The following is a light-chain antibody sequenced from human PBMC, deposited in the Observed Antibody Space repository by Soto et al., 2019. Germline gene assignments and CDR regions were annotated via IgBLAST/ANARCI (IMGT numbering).Light chain of an antibody. CDR1: QSFGSTS. CDR3: QQYGDSPWT. V-gene: IGKV3-20*01. Sequence: EVVVTQSPGTLPFSPGERATLSCRASQSFGSTSLAWYQQKPGQAPRLLIYGASSRATGIPDRFTGSGSGTDFPLTISRLEPEDFAVYYCQQYGDSPWTFGQGTTVEIK. CDR2: GAS. J-gene: IGKJ1*01.